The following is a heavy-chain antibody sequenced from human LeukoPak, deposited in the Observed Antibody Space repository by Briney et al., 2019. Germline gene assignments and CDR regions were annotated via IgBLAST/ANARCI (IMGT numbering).Heavy chain of an antibody. D-gene: IGHD6-19*01. J-gene: IGHJ4*02. CDR1: GFTFSSYS. Sequence: GGSLRLSRAASGFTFSSYSMSWVRQAPGKGLEWVSSITSSSSYIYYADSVKGRFTISRDNAKKSVYLQMSSLRAEDTAVYYCARGSTYSSGWYTGFDYWGQGTLVTVSS. CDR3: ARGSTYSSGWYTGFDY. CDR2: ITSSSSYI. V-gene: IGHV3-21*01.